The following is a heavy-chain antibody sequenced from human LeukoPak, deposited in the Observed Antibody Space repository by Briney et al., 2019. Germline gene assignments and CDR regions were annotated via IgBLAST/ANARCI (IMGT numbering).Heavy chain of an antibody. CDR3: AREGLWFGELFRRDNWFDP. J-gene: IGHJ5*02. CDR2: INAYNGNT. D-gene: IGHD3-10*01. Sequence: GASVKVSCKASGYTFTSYVISWVRQAPGQGLEWMGWINAYNGNTNYAQKLQGRVTMTTDTSTSTAYMELRSLRSEDTAVYYCAREGLWFGELFRRDNWFDPWGQGTLVTVSS. V-gene: IGHV1-18*01. CDR1: GYTFTSYV.